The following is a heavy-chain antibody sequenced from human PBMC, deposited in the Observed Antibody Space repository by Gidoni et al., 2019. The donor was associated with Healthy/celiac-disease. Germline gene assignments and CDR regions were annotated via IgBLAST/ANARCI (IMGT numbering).Heavy chain of an antibody. J-gene: IGHJ4*02. CDR1: GFNFRSYG. Sequence: QVQLVESGGGVVQPGGSLRLSCAASGFNFRSYGMHWVRQAPGKGLEWVAVICDDGSNKYYADSVKGRFTISRDNSKNTLYLQMNSLRAEDTAVYYCARDRDDFWSGYVDYWGQGTLVTVSS. CDR2: ICDDGSNK. CDR3: ARDRDDFWSGYVDY. V-gene: IGHV3-33*01. D-gene: IGHD3-3*01.